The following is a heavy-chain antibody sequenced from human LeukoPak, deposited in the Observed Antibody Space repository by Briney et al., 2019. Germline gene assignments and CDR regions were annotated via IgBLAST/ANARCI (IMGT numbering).Heavy chain of an antibody. J-gene: IGHJ4*02. CDR3: ARAPYWGSSHFDY. CDR2: IYDSGST. D-gene: IGHD3-16*01. CDR1: GGSLSSSNYY. Sequence: PSETLSLTCTVSGGSLSSSNYYWGWIRQAPGKGLEWIGSIYDSGSTYYNPSLKSRVTIYVDTSKNQFSLKLSSVTAADTAVYYCARAPYWGSSHFDYWGQGTLVTVSS. V-gene: IGHV4-39*01.